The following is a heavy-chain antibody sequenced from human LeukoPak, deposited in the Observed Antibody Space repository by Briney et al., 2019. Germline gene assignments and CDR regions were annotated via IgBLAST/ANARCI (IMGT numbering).Heavy chain of an antibody. CDR2: NKHSGST. Sequence: SETLSLTCAVYGEPFSGYYWSWIRQPPGKGLEWIGENKHSGSTNYNPSLKSRVTVSVDTAKNQFSLKLSSVTAADTAVYYCARGSGRYPPYWYFDLWGRGTLVTVSS. CDR1: GEPFSGYY. J-gene: IGHJ2*01. CDR3: ARGSGRYPPYWYFDL. V-gene: IGHV4-34*01. D-gene: IGHD1-26*01.